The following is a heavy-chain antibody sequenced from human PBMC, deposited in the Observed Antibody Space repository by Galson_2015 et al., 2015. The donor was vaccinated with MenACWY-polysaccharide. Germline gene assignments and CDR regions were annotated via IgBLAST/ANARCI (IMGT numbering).Heavy chain of an antibody. CDR3: AKRRYSYGYEYPYYAMNV. CDR1: GFTFSSYA. Sequence: SLRLSCAASGFTFSSYAMNWVRQAPGRGLEWVSAVSGSGGTTYHADSVKGRFTISRDNSKNTLFLQMNSLRAEDTAVYYCAKRRYSYGYEYPYYAMNVWGQGTTVTVSS. D-gene: IGHD5-18*01. V-gene: IGHV3-23*01. J-gene: IGHJ6*02. CDR2: VSGSGGTT.